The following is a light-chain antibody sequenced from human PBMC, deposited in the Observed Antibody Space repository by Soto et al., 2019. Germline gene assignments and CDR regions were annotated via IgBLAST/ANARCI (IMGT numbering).Light chain of an antibody. CDR2: AAS. V-gene: IGKV1-39*01. CDR3: QQSYSTLWT. J-gene: IGKJ1*01. Sequence: DIQMTKSPSSLSASVGDRVTITCRASQSISSYLNWYQQKPWKAPKLLIYAASSLQSGVPSRFSGSGSGTDFTLTISSLQPEDFATYYCQQSYSTLWTVGQGTKVEIK. CDR1: QSISSY.